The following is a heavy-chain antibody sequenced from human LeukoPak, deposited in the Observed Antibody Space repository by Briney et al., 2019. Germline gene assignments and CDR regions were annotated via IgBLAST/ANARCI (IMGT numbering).Heavy chain of an antibody. CDR3: ARRLTQYDCFDP. D-gene: IGHD2-2*01. CDR2: TYYRSTWYN. V-gene: IGHV6-1*01. Sequence: SQTLSLTCALSGDSVSSNSVTWNWIRQSPSRGLEWLGRTYYRSTWYNDYAVSVRGRITVNPDASKNQFSLHLNSVTPEDTAVYYCARRLTQYDCFDPWGQGILVTVSS. CDR1: GDSVSSNSVT. J-gene: IGHJ5*02.